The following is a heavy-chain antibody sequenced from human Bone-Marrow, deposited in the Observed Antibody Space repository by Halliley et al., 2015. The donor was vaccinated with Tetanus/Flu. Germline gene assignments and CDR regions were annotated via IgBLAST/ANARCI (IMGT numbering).Heavy chain of an antibody. CDR1: GNSFTTHW. CDR2: IYPGDSDT. D-gene: IGHD4-17*01. CDR3: ASDSGGGYFDY. Sequence: MQLVQSGAEVKKPGDSLKISCKGSGNSFTTHWIAWVRQVPGKGLEWMGIIYPGDSDTRYSPSFQGQVAISADKSISTAYLQWSSLKASDIAMYYWASDSGGGYFDYWGQGTLVTVSS. J-gene: IGHJ4*02. V-gene: IGHV5-51*03.